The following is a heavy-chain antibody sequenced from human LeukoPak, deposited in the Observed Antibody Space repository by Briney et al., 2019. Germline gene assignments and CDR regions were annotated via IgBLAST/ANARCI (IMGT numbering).Heavy chain of an antibody. D-gene: IGHD6-19*01. CDR2: ISSSSSYI. CDR1: GFTFSSYS. J-gene: IGHJ4*02. Sequence: GGPLRLSCAASGFTFSSYSMNWVRQAPGKGLEWVSSISSSSSYIYYADSVKGRFTISRDNAKNSLYLQMNSLRAEDTAVYYCANDAGGKAVAGNDYWGQGTLVTVSS. CDR3: ANDAGGKAVAGNDY. V-gene: IGHV3-21*04.